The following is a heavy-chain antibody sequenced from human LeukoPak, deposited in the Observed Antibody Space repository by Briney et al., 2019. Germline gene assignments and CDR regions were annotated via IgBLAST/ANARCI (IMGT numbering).Heavy chain of an antibody. CDR2: ISSSSSYI. CDR1: GFTFSSYS. V-gene: IGHV3-21*01. CDR3: ASHYDSSGYYSPLDY. J-gene: IGHJ4*02. Sequence: TGGSLRLSCAASGFTFSSYSMNWVRQAPGKGLEWVSSISSSSSYIYYADSVKGRFTISRDNAKNSLYLQMNSLRAEDTAVYYCASHYDSSGYYSPLDYWGQGTLVTVSS. D-gene: IGHD3-22*01.